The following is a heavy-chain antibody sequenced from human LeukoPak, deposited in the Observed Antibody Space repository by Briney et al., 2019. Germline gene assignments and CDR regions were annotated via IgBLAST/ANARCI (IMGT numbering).Heavy chain of an antibody. J-gene: IGHJ5*02. CDR1: GFTFSSSW. CDR3: ARDFSFDP. Sequence: QPGGSLRLSCAASGFTFSSSWMNWVRQAPGKGLVWVSRISADESTTTYADSVKGRFTISRDNAKSTLHLQMNSLRAEDTAVYYCARDFSFDPWGQGTLVTVSS. CDR2: ISADESTT. D-gene: IGHD2/OR15-2a*01. V-gene: IGHV3-74*01.